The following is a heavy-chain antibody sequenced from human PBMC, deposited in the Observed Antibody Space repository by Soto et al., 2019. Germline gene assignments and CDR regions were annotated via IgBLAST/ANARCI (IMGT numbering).Heavy chain of an antibody. CDR2: IIPILGIA. V-gene: IGHV1-69*02. CDR3: ARGGYDFWSGFDY. CDR1: GGTFSSYT. J-gene: IGHJ4*02. Sequence: SVKVSCKASGGTFSSYTISWVRQAPGQGLEWMGRIIPILGIANYAQKFQGRVTITADKSTSTAYMELSSLRSEDTAVYYCARGGYDFWSGFDYWGQGTLVTVSS. D-gene: IGHD3-3*01.